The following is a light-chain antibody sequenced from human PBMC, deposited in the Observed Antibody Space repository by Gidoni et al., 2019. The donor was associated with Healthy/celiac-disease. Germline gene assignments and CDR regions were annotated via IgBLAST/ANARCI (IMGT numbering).Light chain of an antibody. V-gene: IGKV1-33*01. CDR2: DAS. J-gene: IGKJ5*01. CDR1: QDISNY. Sequence: DIQMTQSPSSLSASVGDRVTITCQASQDISNYLNWYQQKPGKAPKLLIYDASNLETGVPSRFSGSGSGTDFTFTISSLQPEDIATYYCQQYDNLHSITFXQXTRLEIK. CDR3: QQYDNLHSIT.